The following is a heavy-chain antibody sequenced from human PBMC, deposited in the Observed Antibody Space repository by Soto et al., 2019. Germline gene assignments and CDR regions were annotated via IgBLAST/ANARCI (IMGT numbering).Heavy chain of an antibody. Sequence: ASVKVSCKTSGGTFSSYAISWVRQAPGQGLEWMGWIVTNNGTTTYAQNFQGRVTMTSDTPTSTAYMELRSLRSDDTAFYYCVRDEISSAGLDPWGQGTLVTVSS. J-gene: IGHJ5*02. CDR2: IVTNNGTT. V-gene: IGHV1-18*01. CDR3: VRDEISSAGLDP. CDR1: GGTFSSYA.